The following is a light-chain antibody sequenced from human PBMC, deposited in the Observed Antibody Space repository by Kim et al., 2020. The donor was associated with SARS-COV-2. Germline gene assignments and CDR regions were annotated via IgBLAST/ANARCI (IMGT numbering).Light chain of an antibody. CDR3: QQTYNTPRT. Sequence: DIQMTQSPPSLSASVGDRVTITCRPTQSIGTSLNWFQQKPGKAPSLLIYATSNLQSGVPSRFRGSGYGTDFTLTINSLQPEDFATYFCQQTYNTPRTFGGGTKLEIK. J-gene: IGKJ4*01. CDR1: QSIGTS. CDR2: ATS. V-gene: IGKV1-39*01.